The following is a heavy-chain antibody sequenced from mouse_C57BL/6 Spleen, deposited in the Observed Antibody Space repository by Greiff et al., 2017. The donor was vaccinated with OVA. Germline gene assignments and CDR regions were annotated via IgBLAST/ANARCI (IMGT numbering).Heavy chain of an antibody. V-gene: IGHV1-39*01. J-gene: IGHJ1*03. CDR3: ARYYGSSHWYFDV. Sequence: VQLQQSGPELVKPGASVKISCKASGYSFTDYNMNWAKQSNGKSLEWIGVINPNYGTTSYNQKFKGKATLTVDQSSSTAYMQLNSLTSEDSAVYDCARYYGSSHWYFDVWGTGTTVTVSS. D-gene: IGHD1-1*01. CDR1: GYSFTDYN. CDR2: INPNYGTT.